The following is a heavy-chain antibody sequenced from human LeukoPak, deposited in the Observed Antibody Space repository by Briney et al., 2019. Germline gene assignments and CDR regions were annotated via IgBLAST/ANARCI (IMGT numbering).Heavy chain of an antibody. CDR2: ISYDGSNK. J-gene: IGHJ4*02. CDR3: ARTPEFDY. Sequence: PGGSLRLSCAASGFTFSSYAMHWVRQAPGKGLEWVAVISYDGSNKYYADSVKGRFTISRDNSKNTLYLQMNSLRAEDTAVYYCARTPEFDYWGQGTLVTVSS. V-gene: IGHV3-30-3*01. D-gene: IGHD2-15*01. CDR1: GFTFSSYA.